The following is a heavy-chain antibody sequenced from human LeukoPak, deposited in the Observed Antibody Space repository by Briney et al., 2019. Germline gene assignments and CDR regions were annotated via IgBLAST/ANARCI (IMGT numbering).Heavy chain of an antibody. CDR3: ARGPTYYYGSGSLNDY. Sequence: ASVKVSCKASGYTFTSYDINWVRQATGQGHEWMGWMNPNSGNTGYAQKFQGRVTMTRNTSISTAYMELSSLRSEDTAVYYCARGPTYYYGSGSLNDYWGQGTLVTVSS. CDR1: GYTFTSYD. CDR2: MNPNSGNT. V-gene: IGHV1-8*01. J-gene: IGHJ4*02. D-gene: IGHD3-10*01.